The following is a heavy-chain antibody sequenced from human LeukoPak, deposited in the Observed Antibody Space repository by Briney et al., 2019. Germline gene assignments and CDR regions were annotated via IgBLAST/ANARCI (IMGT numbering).Heavy chain of an antibody. CDR1: GVTFSSYA. CDR2: IIPIFGTA. V-gene: IGHV1-69*13. Sequence: VKVSCKASGVTFSSYAISCVRQAPGEGLEWMGGIIPIFGTANYAQEFQGRVTITTDESTSTAYMELSSLRSEDTAAYYCARGGGSGLSFNAFDIWGQGTMVTVSS. J-gene: IGHJ3*02. CDR3: ARGGGSGLSFNAFDI. D-gene: IGHD2-15*01.